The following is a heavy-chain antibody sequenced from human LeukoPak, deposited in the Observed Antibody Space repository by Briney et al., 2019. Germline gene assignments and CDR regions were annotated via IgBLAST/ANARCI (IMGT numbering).Heavy chain of an antibody. D-gene: IGHD5-12*01. J-gene: IGHJ3*02. CDR3: ARVNWSGYDFRGAFDI. CDR2: IFYSGTT. Sequence: PSETLSLTCTVSGGSISSYYWSWIRQPPGKGLEWIEFIFYSGTTNYNPSLKGRVTISVDMSKKQFSLKLSSVTAADTAVYYCARVNWSGYDFRGAFDIWXQGKTVTVXS. V-gene: IGHV4-59*01. CDR1: GGSISSYY.